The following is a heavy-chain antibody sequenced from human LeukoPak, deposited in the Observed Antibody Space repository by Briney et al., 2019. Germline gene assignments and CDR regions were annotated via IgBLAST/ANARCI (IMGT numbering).Heavy chain of an antibody. D-gene: IGHD1-26*01. J-gene: IGHJ6*03. V-gene: IGHV4-4*07. Sequence: KPSETLSLTCTVSGGSITNCCWGWIRQPAGRGLDWVGRISSTGNTAYSPSLQSRVTMSVDTSKNQFSLKLNSVTAADTAVYYCARVPPSYSDSSKIYYDYYVDVWGKGTPVTVSS. CDR2: ISSTGNT. CDR1: GGSITNCC. CDR3: ARVPPSYSDSSKIYYDYYVDV.